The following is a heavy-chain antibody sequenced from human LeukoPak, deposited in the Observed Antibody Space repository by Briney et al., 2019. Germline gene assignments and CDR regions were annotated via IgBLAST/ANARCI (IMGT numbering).Heavy chain of an antibody. CDR1: GGTFSSYA. D-gene: IGHD3-3*01. CDR3: ARESYDSHLDAFDI. Sequence: SVKVSCKASGGTFSSYAISWVRQAPGQELEWMGGIIPIFGTANYAQKFQGRVTITADESTSTAYMELSSLRSEDTAVYYCARESYDSHLDAFDIWGQGTMVTVSS. J-gene: IGHJ3*02. V-gene: IGHV1-69*13. CDR2: IIPIFGTA.